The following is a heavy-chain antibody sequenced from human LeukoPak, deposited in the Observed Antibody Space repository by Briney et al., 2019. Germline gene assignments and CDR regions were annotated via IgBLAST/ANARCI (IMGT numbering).Heavy chain of an antibody. CDR2: ISSGSSII. J-gene: IGHJ4*02. Sequence: PGGSLRLSCAASGFTFSSYSMNWVRQAPGKGLEWVSFISSGSSIIHYADSVKGRFTISRDDAKDSLYLQMSSLRDEDTAVYYCAKSRVRNDIIFHYWGQGTLVTVSS. V-gene: IGHV3-48*02. CDR1: GFTFSSYS. D-gene: IGHD3-10*01. CDR3: AKSRVRNDIIFHY.